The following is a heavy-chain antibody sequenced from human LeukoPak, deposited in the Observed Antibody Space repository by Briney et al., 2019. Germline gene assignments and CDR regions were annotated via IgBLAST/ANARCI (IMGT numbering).Heavy chain of an antibody. CDR2: TYTSGDT. CDR3: TIGGASGSLAH. CDR1: RASISDNY. Sequence: KPAETLCLTCTVSRASISDNYWSWSRQPAGKALEWIGRTYTSGDTNYNPSLKSRASVSVDTSKNQFYLSLRYVTAADTAVYYCTIGGASGSLAHWGPGTLVTVSS. D-gene: IGHD6-13*01. J-gene: IGHJ4*02. V-gene: IGHV4-4*07.